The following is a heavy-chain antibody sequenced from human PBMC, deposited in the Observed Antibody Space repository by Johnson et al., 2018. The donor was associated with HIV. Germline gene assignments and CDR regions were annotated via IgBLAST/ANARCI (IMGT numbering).Heavy chain of an antibody. D-gene: IGHD2-8*02. CDR3: AKPGVLGGAFDI. J-gene: IGHJ3*02. CDR1: GFTFSSYD. Sequence: VQLVESGGGLVQPGGSLRLSCAASGFTFSSYDMHWVRQATGKGLEWVSAIGTAGDTYYPGSVKGRFTISRDNSKNTLYLQMNSLRAEDTAVYYCAKPGVLGGAFDIWGQGTMVTVSS. CDR2: IGTAGDT. V-gene: IGHV3-13*01.